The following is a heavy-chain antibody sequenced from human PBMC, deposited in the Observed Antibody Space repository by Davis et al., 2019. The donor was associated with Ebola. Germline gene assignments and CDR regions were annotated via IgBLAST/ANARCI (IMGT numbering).Heavy chain of an antibody. D-gene: IGHD1-26*01. J-gene: IGHJ4*02. V-gene: IGHV3-11*01. CDR2: LSSSRSLI. CDR3: ARDRSGGYFDD. Sequence: GESLKISCAASGFTFSDYNMNWFRQAPGKGLEWVSYLSSSRSLIRYADSVQGRFTISRDNAKNSIYLQMNSLRAEDTAVYYCARDRSGGYFDDWGQGTLVTVSS. CDR1: GFTFSDYN.